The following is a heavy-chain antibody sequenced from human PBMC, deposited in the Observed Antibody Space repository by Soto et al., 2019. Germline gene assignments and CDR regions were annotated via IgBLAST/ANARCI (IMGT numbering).Heavy chain of an antibody. D-gene: IGHD2-21*02. CDR3: AACGGDCSDGMDV. V-gene: IGHV4-34*01. CDR2: INHSGST. J-gene: IGHJ6*02. Sequence: SATLSPTSACFGGAFSGYYGGWIRQPPGKGLEWIGEINHSGSTNYNPSLKSRVTISVDTSKNQFSLKLSSVTAADTAVYYCAACGGDCSDGMDVWVQGSTVT. CDR1: GGAFSGYY.